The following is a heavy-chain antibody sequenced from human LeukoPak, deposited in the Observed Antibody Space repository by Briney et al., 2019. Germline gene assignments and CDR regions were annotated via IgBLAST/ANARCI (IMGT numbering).Heavy chain of an antibody. Sequence: RTGGSLRLSCAASGFTFSSYWMHWVRQAPGKGLVWVSRINSDGSSTSYADSVKGRFTISRDNAKNTLYLQMNSLRAEDTAVYYCARAAGYSSGWSWLFDYWGQGTLVTVSS. J-gene: IGHJ4*02. V-gene: IGHV3-74*01. CDR3: ARAAGYSSGWSWLFDY. CDR2: INSDGSST. CDR1: GFTFSSYW. D-gene: IGHD6-19*01.